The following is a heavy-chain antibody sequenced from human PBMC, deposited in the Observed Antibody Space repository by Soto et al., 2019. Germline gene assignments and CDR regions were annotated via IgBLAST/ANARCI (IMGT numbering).Heavy chain of an antibody. CDR3: ARDLWVEPELYYYGMDV. CDR1: GDSISSADYY. CDR2: IFYSGTT. J-gene: IGHJ6*02. D-gene: IGHD1-1*01. V-gene: IGHV4-30-4*01. Sequence: SETLSLTCTVSGDSISSADYYWSWIRQAPGKGLEWIGHIFYSGTTYYNPSLKSRLTISVDTSKNHFSLRLTSVTAADTAVYYCARDLWVEPELYYYGMDVWGQGTTVTVSS.